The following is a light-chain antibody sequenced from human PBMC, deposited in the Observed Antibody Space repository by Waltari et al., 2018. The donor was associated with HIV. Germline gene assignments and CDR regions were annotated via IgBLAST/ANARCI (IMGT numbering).Light chain of an antibody. CDR1: SSNIGAGYD. V-gene: IGLV1-40*01. J-gene: IGLJ1*01. CDR2: VNI. Sequence: QSVLTQPLSVSGAPGQRVTISCTGSSSNIGAGYDVHWYQQLPGSAPKLLIYVNINRPSGVPDRFSGSESGTSASLAITGLQAEDEADYYCQSYDSSLSGYVFGTGTKVTV. CDR3: QSYDSSLSGYV.